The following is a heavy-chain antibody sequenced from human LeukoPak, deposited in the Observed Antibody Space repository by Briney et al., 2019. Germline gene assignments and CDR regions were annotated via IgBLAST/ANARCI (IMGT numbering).Heavy chain of an antibody. V-gene: IGHV4-34*01. CDR3: ARVPYRITIFGVVIPTPYYFDY. Sequence: ASETLSLTCAVYGGSFSGYYWSWIRQPPGKGLEWIGEINHSGSTNYNPSLKSRVTISVDTSKNQFSLKLSSVTAADTAVYYCARVPYRITIFGVVIPTPYYFDYWGQGTLVTVSS. D-gene: IGHD3-3*01. J-gene: IGHJ4*02. CDR1: GGSFSGYY. CDR2: INHSGST.